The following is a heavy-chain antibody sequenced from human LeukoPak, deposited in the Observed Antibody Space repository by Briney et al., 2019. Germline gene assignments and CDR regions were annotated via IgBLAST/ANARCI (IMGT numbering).Heavy chain of an antibody. CDR1: GFTFSGYA. J-gene: IGHJ3*02. V-gene: IGHV3-30*04. Sequence: PGGSLRLSCAASGFTFSGYAMHWVRQAPGKGLEWVAVISYDGSNKYYADSVKGRSTISRDNSKNTLYLQMNSLRAEDTAVYYCANVYGDSLGVNAFDIWGQGTMVTVSS. CDR3: ANVYGDSLGVNAFDI. D-gene: IGHD4-17*01. CDR2: ISYDGSNK.